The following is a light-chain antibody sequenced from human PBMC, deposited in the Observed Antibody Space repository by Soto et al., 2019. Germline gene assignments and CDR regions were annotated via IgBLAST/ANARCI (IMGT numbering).Light chain of an antibody. CDR2: WAS. Sequence: DIVMTQSPDSLAVSLGERATINCKSSESVLYSSKNKNYLAWYQQRPGQPPKLLIYWASTRESGVPDRFSGSGSGTDVTLTLTTLQAEDVAVYYCQQYESTPPTFGQGTKLEIK. CDR3: QQYESTPPT. V-gene: IGKV4-1*01. CDR1: ESVLYSSKNKNY. J-gene: IGKJ2*01.